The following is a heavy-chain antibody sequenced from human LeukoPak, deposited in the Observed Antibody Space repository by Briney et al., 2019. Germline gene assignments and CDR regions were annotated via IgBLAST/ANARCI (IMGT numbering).Heavy chain of an antibody. D-gene: IGHD3-3*01. V-gene: IGHV1-8*01. CDR1: GYTFTSYD. CDR2: MNPNSGST. CDR3: ARGLPDFWSGYYTGDDY. Sequence: GASVKVSCKASGYTFTSYDINWVRQATGQGLEWMGWMNPNSGSTGYAQKFQGRVTMTRNTSISTAYMELSSLRSEDTAVYYCARGLPDFWSGYYTGDDYWGQGTLVTVSS. J-gene: IGHJ4*02.